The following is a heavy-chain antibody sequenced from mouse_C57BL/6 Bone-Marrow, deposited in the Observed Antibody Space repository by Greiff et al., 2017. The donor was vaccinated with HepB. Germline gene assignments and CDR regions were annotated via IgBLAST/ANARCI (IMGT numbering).Heavy chain of an antibody. V-gene: IGHV1-4*01. J-gene: IGHJ3*01. Sequence: VQGVESGAELARPGASVKMSCKASGYTFTSYTMHWVKQRPGQGLEWIGYINPSSGYTKYNQKFKDKATLTADKSSSTAYMQLSSLTSEDSAVYYCASNPGFAYWGQGTLVTVSA. CDR2: INPSSGYT. CDR3: ASNPGFAY. CDR1: GYTFTSYT.